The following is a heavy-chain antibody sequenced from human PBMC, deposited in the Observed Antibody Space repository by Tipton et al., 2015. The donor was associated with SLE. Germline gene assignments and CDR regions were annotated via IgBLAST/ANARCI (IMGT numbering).Heavy chain of an antibody. CDR3: ARGGASTYYYDSSGYYPFDY. CDR2: INHSGST. J-gene: IGHJ4*02. V-gene: IGHV4-34*01. CDR1: GGSFSGYY. Sequence: TLSLTCAVYGGSFSGYYWSWIRQPPGKGLEWIGEINHSGSTNYNPSLKSRVTMSVDTSKNQFSLKLSSVTAADTAVYYCARGGASTYYYDSSGYYPFDYWGQGPLVTVSS. D-gene: IGHD3-22*01.